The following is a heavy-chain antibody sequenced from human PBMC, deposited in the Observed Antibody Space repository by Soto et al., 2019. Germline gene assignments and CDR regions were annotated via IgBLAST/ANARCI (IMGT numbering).Heavy chain of an antibody. J-gene: IGHJ4*02. Sequence: SVKVSCKASGGTFSSYAISWVRQAPGQGLEWMGGIIPIFGTANYAQKFQGRVTITADESTSTAYMELSSLRSEDTAVYYCARARDYYDSSGYPGYWGQGTLVTVSS. V-gene: IGHV1-69*13. CDR3: ARARDYYDSSGYPGY. CDR1: GGTFSSYA. D-gene: IGHD3-22*01. CDR2: IIPIFGTA.